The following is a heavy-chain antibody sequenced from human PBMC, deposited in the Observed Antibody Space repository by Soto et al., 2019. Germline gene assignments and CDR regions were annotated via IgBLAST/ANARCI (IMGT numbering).Heavy chain of an antibody. V-gene: IGHV3-21*01. Sequence: GGSLRLSCAASGFTFSSYSMNWVRQAPGKGLEWVSSISSSSSYIYYADSVKGRFTISRDNAKNSLYLQMNSLRAEDTAVYYCARGSLTAAAGLDNWFDPWGQGTLVTVSS. D-gene: IGHD6-13*01. CDR2: ISSSSSYI. CDR1: GFTFSSYS. J-gene: IGHJ5*02. CDR3: ARGSLTAAAGLDNWFDP.